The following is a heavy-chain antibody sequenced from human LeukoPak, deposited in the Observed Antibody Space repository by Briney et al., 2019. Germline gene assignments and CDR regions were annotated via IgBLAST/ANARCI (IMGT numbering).Heavy chain of an antibody. CDR1: GYRFTSYW. J-gene: IGHJ1*01. V-gene: IGHV5-51*01. CDR3: ARGFGSTWLEY. CDR2: IYPGDSDT. Sequence: GEPLQISCKGSGYRFTSYWIGWVRQMPGKGLEWMGIIYPGDSDTRYSPSFQGQVTISADKSLTTAYLQWSSLKASDTAMYYCARGFGSTWLEYWGQGTLVTVSS. D-gene: IGHD6-13*01.